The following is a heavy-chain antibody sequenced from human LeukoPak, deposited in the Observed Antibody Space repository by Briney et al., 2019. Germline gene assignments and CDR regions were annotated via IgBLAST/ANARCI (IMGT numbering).Heavy chain of an antibody. CDR3: AKSDSSGWYSSDY. CDR2: ISGSGGST. V-gene: IGHV3-23*01. CDR1: GFTFSSYA. D-gene: IGHD6-19*01. Sequence: PGGSLGLSCAASGFTFSSYAMSWVRQAPGKGLEWVSAISGSGGSTYYADSVKGRFTISRDNSKNTLYLQMNSLRAEDTAVYYCAKSDSSGWYSSDYWGPGTLVTVSS. J-gene: IGHJ4*02.